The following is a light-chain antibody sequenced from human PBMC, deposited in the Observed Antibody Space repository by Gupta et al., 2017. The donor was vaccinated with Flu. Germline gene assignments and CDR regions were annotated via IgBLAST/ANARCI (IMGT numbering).Light chain of an antibody. Sequence: DIQMTQSPSTLSASLGDRVTITCRGSQDIINSLAWYQQKPGNAPNLLIYKASSLASGVPSRFSGGGSGTDFTLTISSLQPDDIATYYCQQCTTYSYTFGQGTKLEIK. V-gene: IGKV1-5*03. CDR2: KAS. CDR1: QDIINS. CDR3: QQCTTYSYT. J-gene: IGKJ2*01.